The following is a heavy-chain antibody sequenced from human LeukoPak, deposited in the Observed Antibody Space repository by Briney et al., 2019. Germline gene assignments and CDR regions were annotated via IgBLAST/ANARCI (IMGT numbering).Heavy chain of an antibody. D-gene: IGHD1-20*01. J-gene: IGHJ4*02. V-gene: IGHV3-15*07. Sequence: GGSLRLSYAASGFTFTNAWMNWVRQAPGKGLEWVGRIKSKADGETIDYAAPVKGRFTFSRDDSKNMLYLQMNSLKSEDTAVYYCSTLTSRGLSDSWGQGTLVTVSS. CDR3: STLTSRGLSDS. CDR2: IKSKADGETI. CDR1: GFTFTNAW.